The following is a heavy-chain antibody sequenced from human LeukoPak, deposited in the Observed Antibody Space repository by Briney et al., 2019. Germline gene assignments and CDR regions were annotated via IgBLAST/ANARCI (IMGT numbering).Heavy chain of an antibody. D-gene: IGHD3-10*01. CDR2: ISASGHYT. V-gene: IGHV3-23*01. Sequence: GGSLRLSCAVSGFTFGNSAMSWVRQAPGKGLEWISGISASGHYTYTADSLKGRFTISRDNSKNTLYLQMNSLRTEDTAVYYCASRYGSGSTRPFDYWGQGTLVTVSS. J-gene: IGHJ4*02. CDR1: GFTFGNSA. CDR3: ASRYGSGSTRPFDY.